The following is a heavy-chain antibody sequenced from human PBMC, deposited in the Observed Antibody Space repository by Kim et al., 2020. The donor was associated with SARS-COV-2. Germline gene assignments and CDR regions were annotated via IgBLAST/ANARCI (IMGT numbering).Heavy chain of an antibody. CDR2: ISWNSGSI. V-gene: IGHV3-9*01. CDR1: GFTFDDYA. D-gene: IGHD3-10*01. J-gene: IGHJ6*02. CDR3: AKGKGGSGKFVGMDV. Sequence: GGSLRLSCAASGFTFDDYAMHWVRQAPGKGLEWVSGISWNSGSIGYADSVKARFTISRDNAKNSLYLQMNSLRAEDTALYYCAKGKGGSGKFVGMDVWGQGTTVTVSS.